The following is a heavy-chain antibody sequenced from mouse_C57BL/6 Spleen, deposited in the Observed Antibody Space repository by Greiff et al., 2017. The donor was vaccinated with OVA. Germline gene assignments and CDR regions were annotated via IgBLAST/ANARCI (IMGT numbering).Heavy chain of an antibody. J-gene: IGHJ1*03. CDR1: GYSITSGYY. Sequence: DVQLQESGPGLVKPSQSLSLTCSVTGYSITSGYYWNWIRQFPGNKLEWMGYISYDGSNNYNPSLKNRISITRDTSKNQFFLKLNSVTTEDTATYYCARGGYDYDVWGTGTTVTVSS. CDR2: ISYDGSN. V-gene: IGHV3-6*01. D-gene: IGHD2-4*01. CDR3: ARGGYDYDV.